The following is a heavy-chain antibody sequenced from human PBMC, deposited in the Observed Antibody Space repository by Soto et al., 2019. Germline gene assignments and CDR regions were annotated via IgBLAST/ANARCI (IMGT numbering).Heavy chain of an antibody. J-gene: IGHJ5*02. CDR3: AKSLKLRYFDWLGDNWFDP. V-gene: IGHV3-23*01. Sequence: PGGSLRLSCAASGFTFSSYAMSWVRQAPGKGLEWVSAISGSGGSTYYADSVKGRFTISRDNSKNTLYLQMNSLRAEDTAVYYCAKSLKLRYFDWLGDNWFDPWGQGTLVTVSS. CDR1: GFTFSSYA. D-gene: IGHD3-9*01. CDR2: ISGSGGST.